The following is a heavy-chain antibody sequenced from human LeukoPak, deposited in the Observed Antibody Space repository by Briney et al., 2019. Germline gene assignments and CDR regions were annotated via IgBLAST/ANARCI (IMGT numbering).Heavy chain of an antibody. V-gene: IGHV4-61*08. CDR2: IYDSGTT. CDR3: ARSTGGWSYFDH. Sequence: PSETLSLTCSVSGGSISSGGYYWSWIRQQPGKGLEWIGYIYDSGTTNYNPSLKSRATISEDMSKNQFSLKVRSVTAADTAVYYCARSTGGWSYFDHWGQGILVTVSS. CDR1: GGSISSGGYY. D-gene: IGHD6-19*01. J-gene: IGHJ4*02.